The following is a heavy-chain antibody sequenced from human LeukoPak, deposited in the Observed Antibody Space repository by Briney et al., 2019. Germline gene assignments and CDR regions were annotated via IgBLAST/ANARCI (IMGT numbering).Heavy chain of an antibody. V-gene: IGHV4-59*01. CDR2: IYYSGST. CDR1: GGSFSGYY. D-gene: IGHD3-3*01. Sequence: PSETLSLTCAVYGGSFSGYYWSWIRQPPGKGLEWIGYIYYSGSTNYNPSLKSRVTISVDTSKNQFSLKLSSVTAADTAVYYCARAGFLAHFDYWGQGTLVTVSS. CDR3: ARAGFLAHFDY. J-gene: IGHJ4*02.